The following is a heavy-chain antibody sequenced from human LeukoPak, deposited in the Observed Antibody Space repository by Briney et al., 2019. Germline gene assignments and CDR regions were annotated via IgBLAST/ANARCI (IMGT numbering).Heavy chain of an antibody. CDR1: GFTFSNAW. CDR3: TTDPSKRYYYYYMDV. J-gene: IGHJ6*03. CDR2: IKSKTDGGTT. V-gene: IGHV3-15*01. Sequence: GGSLRLSCAASGFTFSNAWMSWVRQAPGKGLEWVGRIKSKTDGGTTDYAAPVKGRFTISRDDSKNTLYLQMNSLKTEDTAVYYCTTDPSKRYYYYYMDVWGKGTTVTVSS.